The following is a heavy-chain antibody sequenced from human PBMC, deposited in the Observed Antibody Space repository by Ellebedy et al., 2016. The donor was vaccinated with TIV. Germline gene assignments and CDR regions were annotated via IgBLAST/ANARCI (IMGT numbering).Heavy chain of an antibody. Sequence: SETLSLTXTVSGGSISSYYWSWIRQPPGKGLEWIGYIYYSGSTNYNPSLKSRVTISVDTSKNQFSLKLSSVTAADTAVYYCARSDIRGWELPTTGAFDIWGQGTMVTVSS. CDR3: ARSDIRGWELPTTGAFDI. D-gene: IGHD1-26*01. J-gene: IGHJ3*02. CDR2: IYYSGST. V-gene: IGHV4-59*01. CDR1: GGSISSYY.